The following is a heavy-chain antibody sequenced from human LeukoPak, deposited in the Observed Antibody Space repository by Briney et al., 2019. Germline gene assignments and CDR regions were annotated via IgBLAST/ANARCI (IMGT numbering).Heavy chain of an antibody. CDR1: GFTFADFA. CDR2: ISWNMDTT. D-gene: IGHD3-10*01. CDR3: AKAPHYYTSATYWDYFEN. J-gene: IGHJ4*02. V-gene: IGHV3-9*01. Sequence: GRSLRLSCAASGFTFADFAIHWVRQSPGNGLWWVLGISWNMDTTTYADSLKGRLTISRDNASNSLYLLMNSLRSEDTAFYYCAKAPHYYTSATYWDYFENWGQGSLVTVSS.